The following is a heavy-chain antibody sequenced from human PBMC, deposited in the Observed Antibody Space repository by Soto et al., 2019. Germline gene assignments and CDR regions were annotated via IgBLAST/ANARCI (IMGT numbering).Heavy chain of an antibody. V-gene: IGHV3-66*01. CDR3: ARGSSGNDFWSGYYGGGPYYYGMDV. Sequence: PGGSLRLSCAASGFTISNNYMSWVRQAPGKGLEWVSVIYSGGSTYYADSVKGRFTISRDNSKNTLYLQMNSLRAEDTAVYYCARGSSGNDFWSGYYGGGPYYYGMDVWGQGTTVTVSS. J-gene: IGHJ6*02. CDR2: IYSGGST. D-gene: IGHD3-3*01. CDR1: GFTISNNY.